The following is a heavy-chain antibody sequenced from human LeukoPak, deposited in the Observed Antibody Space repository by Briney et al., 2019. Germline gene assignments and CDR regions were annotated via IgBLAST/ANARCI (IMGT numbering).Heavy chain of an antibody. J-gene: IGHJ4*02. CDR2: IYYSGST. D-gene: IGHD5-24*01. Sequence: PSETLSLTCTVSGGSISSYYWSWIRQPPGKGLEWIGYIYYSGSTNYNPSLKSRVTISVDTFKNQFSLKLSSVTAADTAVYYCARGEGWLANDYWGQGTLVTVSS. CDR3: ARGEGWLANDY. CDR1: GGSISSYY. V-gene: IGHV4-59*01.